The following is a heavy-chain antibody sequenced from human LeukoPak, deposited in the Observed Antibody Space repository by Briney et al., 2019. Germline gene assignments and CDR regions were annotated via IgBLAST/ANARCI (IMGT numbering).Heavy chain of an antibody. J-gene: IGHJ4*02. D-gene: IGHD3-9*01. CDR2: INPSGGRT. CDR3: ARGTLRYFDF. V-gene: IGHV1-46*01. Sequence: ASVKVSCKASGYTLTSYYMHWVRQAPGQGPEWIGVINPSGGRTTSYAQKIQGRVTMTRDTSMSTVNMELSSLRSEDTAVYYCARGTLRYFDFWGQGTLVTVSS. CDR1: GYTLTSYY.